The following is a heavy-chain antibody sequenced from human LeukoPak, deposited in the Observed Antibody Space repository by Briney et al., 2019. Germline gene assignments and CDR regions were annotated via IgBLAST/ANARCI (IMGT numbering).Heavy chain of an antibody. CDR3: PRDLGGSTGY. V-gene: IGHV1-69*05. CDR1: GGTFSSYA. CDR2: IIPIFGTA. Sequence: GASVKVSCKASGGTFSSYAISWVRQAPGQGLEWMGRIIPIFGTANYAQKFQGRVTITTDESTSTAYMELSSLRSEDTAVYYCPRDLGGSTGYWGQGTLVTVSS. D-gene: IGHD2-15*01. J-gene: IGHJ4*02.